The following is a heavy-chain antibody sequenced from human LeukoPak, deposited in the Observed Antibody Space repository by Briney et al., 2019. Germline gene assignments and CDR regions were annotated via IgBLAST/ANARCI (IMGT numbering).Heavy chain of an antibody. Sequence: ASVKVSCKTSGYTFTDYNMHWVRQAPGQGPEWMGWIDPNRDGTNYAHRFQDRVTITRDTSISAVYMELNNLRSDDTAVYYCARDWDQLVPSKGGPPRYFYFMDVWGKGTSVIVSS. CDR3: ARDWDQLVPSKGGPPRYFYFMDV. D-gene: IGHD2-15*01. CDR2: IDPNRDGT. V-gene: IGHV1-2*07. J-gene: IGHJ6*03. CDR1: GYTFTDYN.